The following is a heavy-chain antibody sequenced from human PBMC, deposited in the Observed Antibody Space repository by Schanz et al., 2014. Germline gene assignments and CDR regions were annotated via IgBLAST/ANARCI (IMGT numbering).Heavy chain of an antibody. J-gene: IGHJ2*01. CDR3: AKGQGAVINNWYFDL. Sequence: VQLVESGGGVVRPGRSLRLSCAASGFIFSNFAMEWVRQAPGKGLEWVSAISGSGAGTYYADSVKGRFTISRDNSINTLSLQMNSLSADDTAVYYCAKGQGAVINNWYFDLWGRGTLVTVSS. CDR1: GFIFSNFA. D-gene: IGHD2-21*01. CDR2: ISGSGAGT. V-gene: IGHV3-23*04.